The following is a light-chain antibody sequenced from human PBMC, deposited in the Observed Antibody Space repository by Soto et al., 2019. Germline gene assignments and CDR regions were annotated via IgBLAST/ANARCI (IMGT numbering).Light chain of an antibody. CDR2: EVT. CDR3: CSYAASSTI. V-gene: IGLV2-23*02. CDR1: SSDVGTYNL. Sequence: QSVLTQPASVSGSPGQSITISCTGTSSDVGTYNLVSWYQQLPGKAPRLMIYEVTKRPSGVSNRFSGSKSGNTASLTISGLQAEDEADYYCCSYAASSTIFGGGTKLTVL. J-gene: IGLJ2*01.